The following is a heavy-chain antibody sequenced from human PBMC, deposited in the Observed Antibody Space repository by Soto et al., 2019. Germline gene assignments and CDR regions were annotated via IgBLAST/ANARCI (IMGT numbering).Heavy chain of an antibody. J-gene: IGHJ4*02. CDR2: INHSGRT. D-gene: IGHD6-13*01. Sequence: PSETLSLTSTVSGGPMSSISYSWSWIRQTPGTGLEWIGEINHSGRTNYSPSLESRVTISVDTSKNEFSLKLSSVTAADTAVYYCARHRHSSSWYYSEYWGQATLVTVSS. CDR1: GGPMSSISYS. CDR3: ARHRHSSSWYYSEY. V-gene: IGHV4-39*01.